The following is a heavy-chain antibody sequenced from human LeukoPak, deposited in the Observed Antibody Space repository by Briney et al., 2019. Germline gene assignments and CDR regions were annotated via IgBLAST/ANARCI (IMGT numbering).Heavy chain of an antibody. V-gene: IGHV3-49*04. D-gene: IGHD3-3*01. CDR1: GFTFGDCA. Sequence: QPGRSLRITCTASGFTFGDCALSWVRQAPGKGKGRVGFSRSKAYGGTTEYAASVKGVFTISSEDTESIAYLQLNRLKTEDTAVYNCTRVNDDFLSCYYTAGYYYYYRDVWGKGTTVTVSS. J-gene: IGHJ6*03. CDR2: SRSKAYGGTT. CDR3: TRVNDDFLSCYYTAGYYYYYRDV.